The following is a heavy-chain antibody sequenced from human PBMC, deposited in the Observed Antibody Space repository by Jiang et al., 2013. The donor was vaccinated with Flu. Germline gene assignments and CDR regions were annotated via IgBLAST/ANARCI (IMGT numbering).Heavy chain of an antibody. V-gene: IGHV4-34*01. J-gene: IGHJ3*02. D-gene: IGHD3-10*01. Sequence: LLKPSETLSLTCAVYGGSFSGYYWSWIRQPPGKGLEWIGEINHSGSTNYNPSLKSRVTISVDTSKNQFSLKLSSVTAADTAVYYCARVCPRYYGSGRCDIWGQGTMVTVSS. CDR3: ARVCPRYYGSGRCDI. CDR2: INHSGST. CDR1: GGSFSGYY.